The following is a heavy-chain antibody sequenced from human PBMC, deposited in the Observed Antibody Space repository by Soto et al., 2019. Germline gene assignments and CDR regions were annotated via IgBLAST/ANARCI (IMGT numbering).Heavy chain of an antibody. CDR2: ISYDGSNK. D-gene: IGHD3-10*01. J-gene: IGHJ4*02. Sequence: GTLLLSCSASGCTFSSYAMHWVRQAPGKGLEWVAVISYDGSNKYYADSVKGRFTISRDNSKNTLYLQMNSLRAEDTAVYYCARDGARSPLWFGELLYEEADYWGQGTLVTVSS. CDR3: ARDGARSPLWFGELLYEEADY. CDR1: GCTFSSYA. V-gene: IGHV3-30-3*01.